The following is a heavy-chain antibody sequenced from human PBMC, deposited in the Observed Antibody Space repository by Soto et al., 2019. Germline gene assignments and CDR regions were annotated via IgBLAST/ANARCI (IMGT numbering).Heavy chain of an antibody. CDR2: IGASGDIT. CDR3: AKDDFTDRGDDYFDY. D-gene: IGHD2-21*02. Sequence: GGSLSLSCAASGFSFTNFAMSWVRQAPGKGLEWVAGIGASGDITWYADSVKGRLSISRDNSKNTLYLQLNSLRFEDTAVYYCAKDDFTDRGDDYFDYWGPGTLVTVSS. CDR1: GFSFTNFA. J-gene: IGHJ4*02. V-gene: IGHV3-23*01.